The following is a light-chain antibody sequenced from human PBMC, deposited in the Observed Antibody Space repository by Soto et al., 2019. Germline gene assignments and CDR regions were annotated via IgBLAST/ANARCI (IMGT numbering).Light chain of an antibody. CDR3: QQYASSPVYT. J-gene: IGKJ2*01. Sequence: EIVLTQSPGTLSLSPGERATLSCRASQSVSSSYLAWYQQKPGQAPRLLIYGASSRATGISDRFSGSGSGTDFTLTISRLEPEDFAVYYCQQYASSPVYTFGQGTKLEIK. V-gene: IGKV3-20*01. CDR1: QSVSSSY. CDR2: GAS.